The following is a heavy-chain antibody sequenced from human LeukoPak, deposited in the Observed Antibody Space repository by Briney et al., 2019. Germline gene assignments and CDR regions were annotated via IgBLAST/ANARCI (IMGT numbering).Heavy chain of an antibody. Sequence: TXSGGSISSYYWSWIRQPPWKGLEWIGYIYYSGSTNYNPSLTSRVTISVDTSKNQFSLKLSSVTAADTAVYYCARVSPSTYYYDSSGYDYWGQGTLVTVSS. CDR1: GGSISSYY. CDR3: ARVSPSTYYYDSSGYDY. D-gene: IGHD3-22*01. V-gene: IGHV4-59*01. J-gene: IGHJ4*02. CDR2: IYYSGST.